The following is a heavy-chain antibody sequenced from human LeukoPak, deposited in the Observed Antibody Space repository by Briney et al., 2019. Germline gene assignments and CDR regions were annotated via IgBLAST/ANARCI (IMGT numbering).Heavy chain of an antibody. V-gene: IGHV3-7*03. Sequence: GGSLRLSCVASGFTFSNDWLSWVRQAPGRGLEWLANIKQDGSEKSYVDSVKGRFTISRDNAKNSLYLQTNSLRVEDTAVYYCARDRRGPDVWGQGTTVTVSS. CDR2: IKQDGSEK. J-gene: IGHJ6*02. CDR1: GFTFSNDW. CDR3: ARDRRGPDV.